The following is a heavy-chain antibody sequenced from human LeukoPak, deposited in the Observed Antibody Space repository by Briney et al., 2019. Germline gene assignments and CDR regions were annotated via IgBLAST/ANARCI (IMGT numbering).Heavy chain of an antibody. CDR2: ISPYNGNT. D-gene: IGHD6-19*01. Sequence: ASVKVSCKASGYDFTSVGITWVRGAPGQGLEWMGWISPYNGNTRYAQKFQGRVAMTTDTSTTTAYMELRGLRFNDTAVYYCARAGPGSGWYFDYWGQGTPVTVSS. CDR1: GYDFTSVG. V-gene: IGHV1-18*01. J-gene: IGHJ4*02. CDR3: ARAGPGSGWYFDY.